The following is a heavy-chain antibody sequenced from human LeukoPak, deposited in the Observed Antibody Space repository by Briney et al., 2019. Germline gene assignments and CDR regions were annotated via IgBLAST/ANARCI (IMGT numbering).Heavy chain of an antibody. J-gene: IGHJ4*02. CDR2: ISGDGSTT. D-gene: IGHD5-12*01. CDR1: GFTFSSYW. Sequence: GGSLRLSCAASGFTFSSYWMSWVRQAPGKGLVWVSRISGDGSTTFYADSVKGRFTISGDNSKNTLYLQMNSLRAEDTAVYYCTRGYSGYGNFDCWGQGTLVTVSS. V-gene: IGHV3-74*01. CDR3: TRGYSGYGNFDC.